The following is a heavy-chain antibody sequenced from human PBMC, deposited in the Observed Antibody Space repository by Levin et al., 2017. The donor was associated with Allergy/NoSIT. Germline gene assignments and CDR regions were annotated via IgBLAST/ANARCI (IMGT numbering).Heavy chain of an antibody. CDR3: ARMAIVVVPAAIEGWFDP. Sequence: SETLSLTCTVSGGSISSYYWSWIRQPPGKGLEWIGYIYYSGSTNYNPSLKSRVTISVDTSKNQFSLKLSSVTAADTAVYYCARMAIVVVPAAIEGWFDPWGQGTLVTVSS. CDR2: IYYSGST. CDR1: GGSISSYY. D-gene: IGHD2-2*02. V-gene: IGHV4-59*08. J-gene: IGHJ5*02.